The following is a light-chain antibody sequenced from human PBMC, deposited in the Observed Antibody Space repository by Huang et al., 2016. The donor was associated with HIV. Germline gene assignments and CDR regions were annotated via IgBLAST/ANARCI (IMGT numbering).Light chain of an antibody. Sequence: EIVMTQSPVTLSVSPGESATLSCRASQNVSTNLAWYQHKPGRAPRLLIYGASTRATSVPTRFSTSGSGTEFALTVGGLWSDGCAVYCCQRYDNWAPATFGQRTKLEFK. CDR1: QNVSTN. CDR3: QRYDNWAPAT. CDR2: GAS. J-gene: IGKJ1*01. V-gene: IGKV3-15*01.